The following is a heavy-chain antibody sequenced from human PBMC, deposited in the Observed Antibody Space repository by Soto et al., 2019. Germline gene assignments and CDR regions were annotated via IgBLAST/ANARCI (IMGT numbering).Heavy chain of an antibody. Sequence: QVQLQQWGAGLLKPSETLSLTCAVYGGSFSGYYWSWIRQPPGKGLEWIGEINHSGSTNYNPSLKSRVTQSVDTYKNQFYLKLSAVTAADTAVYDCAREGPYSGSFDAFDIWGQGTMVTVAS. CDR1: GGSFSGYY. CDR3: AREGPYSGSFDAFDI. V-gene: IGHV4-34*01. J-gene: IGHJ3*02. D-gene: IGHD1-26*01. CDR2: INHSGST.